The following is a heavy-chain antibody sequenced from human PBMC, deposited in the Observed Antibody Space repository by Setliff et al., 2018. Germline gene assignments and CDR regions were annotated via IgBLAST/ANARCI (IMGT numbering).Heavy chain of an antibody. CDR2: IYYSGST. CDR3: ARVSQYSSGWYYYYYGMDV. D-gene: IGHD6-19*01. Sequence: SETLSLTCTVSGGSISSSSYYWGWIRQPPGKGLEWIGSIYYSGSTYYNPSLKSRVTISVDTSKNQFSLKLSSVTAADTAVYYCARVSQYSSGWYYYYYGMDVWGQGTRVTVSS. V-gene: IGHV4-39*07. CDR1: GGSISSSSYY. J-gene: IGHJ6*02.